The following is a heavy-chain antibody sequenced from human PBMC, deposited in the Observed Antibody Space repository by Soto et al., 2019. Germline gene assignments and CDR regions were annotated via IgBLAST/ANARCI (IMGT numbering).Heavy chain of an antibody. V-gene: IGHV4-59*01. D-gene: IGHD3-10*01. CDR2: IYYSGST. CDR3: ARQQSYGYYYMDV. Sequence: SETLSLTCTVSGGSISSYYWSWIRQPPGKGLEWIGYIYYSGSTNYNPSLKSRVTISVDTSKNQFSLKLSSVTAADTAVYYCARQQSYGYYYMDVWGKGTTVTVSS. CDR1: GGSISSYY. J-gene: IGHJ6*03.